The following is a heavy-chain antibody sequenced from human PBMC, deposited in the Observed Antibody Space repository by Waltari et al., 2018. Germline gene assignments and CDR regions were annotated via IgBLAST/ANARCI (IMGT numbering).Heavy chain of an antibody. CDR2: LRNTGGT. CDR1: GDFLSDAH. CDR3: ARLPTKYYDSIGWGFFDQ. D-gene: IGHD3-22*01. J-gene: IGHJ4*02. V-gene: IGHV4-59*08. Sequence: HVQLQESGPGLVKPSETLSLSSTVSGDFLSDAHWTWIRQAPGKGLEWIAYLRNTGGTKCTPSLQSRVTISADTSKKQFSLRLTSVTAADTAVYYCARLPTKYYDSIGWGFFDQWGQGILVTVSP.